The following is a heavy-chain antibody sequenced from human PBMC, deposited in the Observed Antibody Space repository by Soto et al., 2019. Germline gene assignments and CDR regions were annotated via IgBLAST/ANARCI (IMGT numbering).Heavy chain of an antibody. CDR2: ISSANAYI. CDR3: ATAEVDY. Sequence: GGSLRLSCVASGFTFNSYSMNWVRQAPGKGLEWVSSISSANAYIYYADSVKGRFTISRDNARNSLYLQMNSLRAEDTAVYYCATAEVDYWGPGTLVTVSS. V-gene: IGHV3-21*01. CDR1: GFTFNSYS. J-gene: IGHJ4*02.